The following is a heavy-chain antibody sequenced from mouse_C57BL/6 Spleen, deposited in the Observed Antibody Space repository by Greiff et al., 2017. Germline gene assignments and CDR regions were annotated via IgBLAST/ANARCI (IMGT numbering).Heavy chain of an antibody. Sequence: VQLQQSGAELVRPGASVPLSCKASGYTFTDYEMHWVKQTPVHGLEWIGAIDPETGGTAYNEKFKGKAILTADKSSSTVYMELRSLTSEDSAVYYCTRSLPFLTYWGQGTLVTVSA. V-gene: IGHV1-15*01. J-gene: IGHJ3*01. CDR3: TRSLPFLTY. CDR1: GYTFTDYE. CDR2: IDPETGGT. D-gene: IGHD5-5*01.